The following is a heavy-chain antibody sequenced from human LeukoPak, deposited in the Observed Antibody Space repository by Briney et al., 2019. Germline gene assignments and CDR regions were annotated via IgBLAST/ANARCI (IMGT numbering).Heavy chain of an antibody. J-gene: IGHJ6*03. Sequence: ASVKVSRKASGYTFTGYYMHWVRQAPGQGLEWMGWINPNSGGTNYAQKFQGRVTMTRDTSISTAYMELSRLRSDDTAVYYCARDRGIDYYGSGSYYRHYYYYMDVWGKGTTVTVSS. CDR2: INPNSGGT. CDR3: ARDRGIDYYGSGSYYRHYYYYMDV. V-gene: IGHV1-2*02. CDR1: GYTFTGYY. D-gene: IGHD3-10*01.